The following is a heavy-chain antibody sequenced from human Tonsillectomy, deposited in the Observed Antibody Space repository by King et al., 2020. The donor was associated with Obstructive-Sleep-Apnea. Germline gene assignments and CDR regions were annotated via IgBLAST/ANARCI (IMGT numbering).Heavy chain of an antibody. V-gene: IGHV3-21*01. CDR2: ISASRTYI. Sequence: VQLVESGGGLVKPGGSLRLSCAASGFTFSSYTMNWVRQAPGNGLEWVSSISASRTYIYYADSVKGRFTISRDNAKNSLYLQMNSLRVEDTAVYYCAREDYGDYVAYWGHGTLVTVSS. CDR1: GFTFSSYT. D-gene: IGHD4-17*01. J-gene: IGHJ4*01. CDR3: AREDYGDYVAY.